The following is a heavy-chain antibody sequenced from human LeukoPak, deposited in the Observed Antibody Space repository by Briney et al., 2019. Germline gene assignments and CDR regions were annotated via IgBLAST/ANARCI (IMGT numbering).Heavy chain of an antibody. Sequence: SETLSLTCAVYGGSFSGYYWSWIRQPPGKGLEWIGEINHSGSTDYNPSLKSRVTISVDTSKNQFSLKLSSVTAADTAVYYCARVALLLDQLPKKGYNWFDPWGQGTLVTVSS. J-gene: IGHJ5*02. CDR1: GGSFSGYY. V-gene: IGHV4-34*01. CDR3: ARVALLLDQLPKKGYNWFDP. D-gene: IGHD2-2*01. CDR2: INHSGST.